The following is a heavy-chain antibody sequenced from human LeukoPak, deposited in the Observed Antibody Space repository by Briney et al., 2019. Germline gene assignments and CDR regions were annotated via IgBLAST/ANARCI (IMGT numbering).Heavy chain of an antibody. Sequence: GESLKISCKGSGYSFTSYWIAWVRQMPEKGLKWMGIIYPRDSDIRYNPPFQGQVTISADKSISTAYLQWSSLKASDTAMYYCARMIGLGEVSPYFDYWGQGTLVTVSS. V-gene: IGHV5-51*01. D-gene: IGHD3-16*02. CDR3: ARMIGLGEVSPYFDY. CDR1: GYSFTSYW. J-gene: IGHJ4*02. CDR2: IYPRDSDI.